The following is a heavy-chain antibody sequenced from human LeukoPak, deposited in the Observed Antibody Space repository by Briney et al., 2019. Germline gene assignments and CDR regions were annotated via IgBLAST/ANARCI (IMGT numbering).Heavy chain of an antibody. J-gene: IGHJ4*02. Sequence: PSETLSLTCNVSGGSLSNIYYWGWIRQPPGKGLEWIGNIFYSGITYYNPSLRSRVTISVDTSKNQFSLKLSSVTAADTAVYYCARQDTIFGVVISYFFDYWGQGTLVSVSS. CDR2: IFYSGIT. V-gene: IGHV4-39*01. CDR3: ARQDTIFGVVISYFFDY. D-gene: IGHD3-3*01. CDR1: GGSLSNIYY.